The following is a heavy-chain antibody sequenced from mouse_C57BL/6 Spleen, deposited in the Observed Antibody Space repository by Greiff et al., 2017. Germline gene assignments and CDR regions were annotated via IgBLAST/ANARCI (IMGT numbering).Heavy chain of an antibody. V-gene: IGHV1-72*01. CDR1: GYTFTSYW. Sequence: QVQLQQPGAELVKPGASVKLSCKASGYTFTSYWMHWVKQRPGRGLEWIGRIDPNSGGTKYNEKFKSKATLTVDKPSSTAYMQLSSLTSEDSAVYNCARSYGNWDYAMDYWGQGTSDTVSS. D-gene: IGHD2-1*01. CDR3: ARSYGNWDYAMDY. CDR2: IDPNSGGT. J-gene: IGHJ4*01.